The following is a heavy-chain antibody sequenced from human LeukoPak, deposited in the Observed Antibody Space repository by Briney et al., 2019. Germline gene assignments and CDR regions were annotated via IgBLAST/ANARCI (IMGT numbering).Heavy chain of an antibody. V-gene: IGHV3-21*01. Sequence: GGSLRLSCAASGFTFSSYSMNWVRQAPGKGLEWVSSTSSSSSYKYYADSVKGRFTISRDNAKNSLYLQMNSLRAEDTAVYYCASGGSDILTGFYPSYLDYWGQGTLVTVSS. D-gene: IGHD3-9*01. CDR3: ASGGSDILTGFYPSYLDY. CDR1: GFTFSSYS. J-gene: IGHJ4*02. CDR2: TSSSSSYK.